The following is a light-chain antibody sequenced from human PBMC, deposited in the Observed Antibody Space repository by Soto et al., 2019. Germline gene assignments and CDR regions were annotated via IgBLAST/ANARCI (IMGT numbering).Light chain of an antibody. CDR3: SSYTSSSTLPVV. V-gene: IGLV2-14*01. Sequence: QSALTQPASVSGSPGQSITISCTGTSSDVGGYNYVSWYQQHPGKAPKLMIYDVSNRPSGVSNRLSGSKSGNRASLTISGLQAEDEADYYCSSYTSSSTLPVVFGGGTKLTVL. J-gene: IGLJ2*01. CDR2: DVS. CDR1: SSDVGGYNY.